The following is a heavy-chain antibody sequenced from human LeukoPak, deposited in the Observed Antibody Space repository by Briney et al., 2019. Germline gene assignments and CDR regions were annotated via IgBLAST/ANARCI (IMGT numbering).Heavy chain of an antibody. D-gene: IGHD6-13*01. V-gene: IGHV1-8*01. CDR2: MNPNSGNT. J-gene: IGHJ5*02. CDR1: GYTFTSYD. Sequence: ASVKVSCKASGYTFTSYDINWVRQATGQGLEWMGWMNPNSGNTGYAQKFQGRVTMTRNTSISTAYMELSSLRSEDTAVYYCAGVGYSSSWANWFDPWGQGTLVTVSS. CDR3: AGVGYSSSWANWFDP.